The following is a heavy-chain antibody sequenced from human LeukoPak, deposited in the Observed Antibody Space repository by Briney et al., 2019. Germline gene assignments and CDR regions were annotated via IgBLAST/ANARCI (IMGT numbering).Heavy chain of an antibody. CDR3: AKDPHTRAYCGGDCYSGFDY. Sequence: GGSLRLSCAASGFTFSSYGMHWVRQAPGKGLEWVAVISYDGSNKYYADSVKGRFTISRDNSKNTLYLQMNSLRAEDTAVYYCAKDPHTRAYCGGDCYSGFDYWGQGTLVTVSS. D-gene: IGHD2-21*02. CDR2: ISYDGSNK. CDR1: GFTFSSYG. V-gene: IGHV3-30*18. J-gene: IGHJ4*02.